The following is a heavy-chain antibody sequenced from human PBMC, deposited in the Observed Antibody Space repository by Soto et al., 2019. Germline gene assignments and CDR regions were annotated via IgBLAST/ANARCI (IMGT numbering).Heavy chain of an antibody. Sequence: QLQLQESGPGLVKPSETLSLTCTVSGGSISSSSYYWGWIRQPPGKGLEWIGSIYYSGSTYYNPSLKRRVTISVDTSKNQFSLKLSSVTAADTAVYYCARMDYDFWSGYQTRDYYGMDVWGQGTTVTVSS. CDR1: GGSISSSSYY. CDR3: ARMDYDFWSGYQTRDYYGMDV. J-gene: IGHJ6*02. V-gene: IGHV4-39*01. D-gene: IGHD3-3*01. CDR2: IYYSGST.